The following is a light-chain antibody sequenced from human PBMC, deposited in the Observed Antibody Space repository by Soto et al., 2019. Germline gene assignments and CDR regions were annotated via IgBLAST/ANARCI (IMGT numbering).Light chain of an antibody. CDR2: GAS. CDR3: QQYGTTIT. J-gene: IGKJ5*01. V-gene: IGKV3-20*01. CDR1: QSVSNTY. Sequence: EIVLTQSPGTLSLSPGESATLSCSASQSVSNTYLAWSQQKPGQAPRLLIYGASTTATGTPDRFSGSGSGTDFTLTISSLEPEDLAVYYCQQYGTTITFGQGTRLEIK.